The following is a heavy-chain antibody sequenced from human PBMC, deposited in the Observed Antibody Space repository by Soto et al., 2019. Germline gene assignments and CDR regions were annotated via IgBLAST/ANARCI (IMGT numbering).Heavy chain of an antibody. D-gene: IGHD3-10*01. CDR1: GFTVSSNY. CDR2: IYSGGST. J-gene: IGHJ6*02. CDR3: ARDREYYGSGSYYNDYYYGMDV. V-gene: IGHV3-53*01. Sequence: GGSLRLSCAASGFTVSSNYMSWVRQAPGKGLEWVSVIYSGGSTYYADSVKGRFTISRDNSKNTLYLQMNSLRAEDTAVYYCARDREYYGSGSYYNDYYYGMDVWGQGTTVTVSS.